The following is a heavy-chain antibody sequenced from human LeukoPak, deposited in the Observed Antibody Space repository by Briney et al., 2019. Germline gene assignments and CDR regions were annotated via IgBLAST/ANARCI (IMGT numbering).Heavy chain of an antibody. CDR2: IYYSGST. D-gene: IGHD3-16*01. CDR1: GGSISSSSYY. V-gene: IGHV4-39*01. Sequence: KPSETLSLTCTVSGGSISSSSYYWGWIRQPPGKGLEWIGSIYYSGSTYYNPSLKSRVTISVDTSKNQFSLKLSSVTAADTAVYYGASWGGAGLGDLYYFNYGGQETLVPV. CDR3: ASWGGAGLGDLYYFNY. J-gene: IGHJ4*02.